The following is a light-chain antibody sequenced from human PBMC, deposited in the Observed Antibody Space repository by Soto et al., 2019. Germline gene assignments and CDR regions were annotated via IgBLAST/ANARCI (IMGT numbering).Light chain of an antibody. J-gene: IGLJ1*01. CDR3: SSYTSSRTHV. V-gene: IGLV2-14*03. Sequence: QSVLTQPASVSGSPGQSITVSCTGTSSDVGGYNFVSWYQQHPGKVPKLMIFDVNSRPSGVSDRFSGSKSGNTASLTISGLQAEDEGDYYCSSYTSSRTHVFGSGTKVTVL. CDR2: DVN. CDR1: SSDVGGYNF.